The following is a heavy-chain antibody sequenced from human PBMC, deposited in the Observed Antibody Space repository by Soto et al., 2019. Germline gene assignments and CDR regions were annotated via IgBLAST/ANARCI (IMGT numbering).Heavy chain of an antibody. D-gene: IGHD3-16*01. CDR1: GGSVNSENW. CDR2: IYSTGST. J-gene: IGHJ6*02. CDR3: ARPSLSYYYHGLDV. Sequence: SETLSLTCAVSGGSVNSENWWTWLRQSPGKGLEWIGDIYSTGSTNYSPSLKSRVTILMDKSRNQFSLILASVIAADTAVYYCARPSLSYYYHGLDVWGQGITVTVSS. V-gene: IGHV4-4*02.